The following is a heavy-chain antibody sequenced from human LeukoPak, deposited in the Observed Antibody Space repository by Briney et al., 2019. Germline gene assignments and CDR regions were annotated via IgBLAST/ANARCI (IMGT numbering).Heavy chain of an antibody. CDR1: GYTFTSYG. Sequence: GASVKVSCKASGYTFTSYGISWVRQAPGQGLEWMGWISAYNGNTNYAQKLQGRVTMTTDTSTSTAYMELRSLRSDDTAVYYCATIVGANGRRAFDIWGQGTMVTVSS. V-gene: IGHV1-18*01. CDR3: ATIVGANGRRAFDI. CDR2: ISAYNGNT. J-gene: IGHJ3*02. D-gene: IGHD1-26*01.